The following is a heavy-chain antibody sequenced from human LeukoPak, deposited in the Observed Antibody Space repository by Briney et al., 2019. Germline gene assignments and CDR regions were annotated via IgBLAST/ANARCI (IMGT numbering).Heavy chain of an antibody. CDR1: GFTFSTNW. V-gene: IGHV3-7*01. CDR2: IKQDGSEK. D-gene: IGHD3-22*01. Sequence: GGSLRLPCAASGFTFSTNWMSWVRQAPGKGLQWVASIKQDGSEKYYVDSVKGRFTISRDNAKNSLSLQMNSLRAEDTAVYYCARDLSDSSGYFDYWGQGAQVTVSS. J-gene: IGHJ4*02. CDR3: ARDLSDSSGYFDY.